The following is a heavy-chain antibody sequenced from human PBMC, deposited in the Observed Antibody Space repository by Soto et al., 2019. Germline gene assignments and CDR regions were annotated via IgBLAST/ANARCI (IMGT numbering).Heavy chain of an antibody. CDR1: GGTFSIYA. D-gene: IGHD6-6*01. Sequence: SLKVSCKASGGTFSIYAISWVLQAPGQGLEWMGGIIPIFGTANYAQKFQGRVTITADESTSTAYMELSSLRSEDTAVYYCAREVYSSSAPPRGWFDPWGQGTLVTVS. J-gene: IGHJ5*02. CDR3: AREVYSSSAPPRGWFDP. CDR2: IIPIFGTA. V-gene: IGHV1-69*13.